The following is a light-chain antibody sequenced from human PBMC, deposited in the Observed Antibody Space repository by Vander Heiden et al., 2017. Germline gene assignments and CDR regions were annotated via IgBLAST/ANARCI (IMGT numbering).Light chain of an antibody. CDR1: QSVSSY. J-gene: IGKJ4*01. CDR2: DAS. V-gene: IGKV3-11*01. CDR3: QQHSNWPPIT. Sequence: EIVLTQSPATLSLSPGERATLSCRPSQSVSSYLACYKQKPGQAPRLLIYDASNRDTGIPARFSGSGCGKDFTLTISSREQEDFAVYYCQQHSNWPPITFGGGTKVEIK.